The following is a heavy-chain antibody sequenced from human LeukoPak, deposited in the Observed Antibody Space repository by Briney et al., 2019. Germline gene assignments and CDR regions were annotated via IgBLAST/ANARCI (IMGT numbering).Heavy chain of an antibody. CDR2: IKQDGSEK. D-gene: IGHD3-3*01. CDR1: GFTFSSYW. J-gene: IGHJ4*02. CDR3: ARDTHYDFWSGYQSFDY. V-gene: IGHV3-7*01. Sequence: GGSLRLSCAASGFTFSSYWMSWVRQAPGKGLEWVANIKQDGSEKYYVDSVKGRFTISRDNAKNSLYLQMNSLRAEDTAVYYCARDTHYDFWSGYQSFDYWGQGTLVTVSS.